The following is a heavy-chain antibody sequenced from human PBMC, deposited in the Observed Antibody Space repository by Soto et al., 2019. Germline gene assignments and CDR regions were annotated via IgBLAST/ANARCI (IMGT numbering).Heavy chain of an antibody. CDR1: GYTFTSYG. J-gene: IGHJ5*02. V-gene: IGHV1-18*01. D-gene: IGHD6-6*01. CDR3: ALEYSSSSGVWFDP. Sequence: GASVKVSCKASGYTFTSYGISWVRQAPGQGLEWMGWISAYNGNTNYAQKLQGRVTMTTDTSTSTAYMELRSLRSDDTAVYYCALEYSSSSGVWFDPWGQGTLVTVSS. CDR2: ISAYNGNT.